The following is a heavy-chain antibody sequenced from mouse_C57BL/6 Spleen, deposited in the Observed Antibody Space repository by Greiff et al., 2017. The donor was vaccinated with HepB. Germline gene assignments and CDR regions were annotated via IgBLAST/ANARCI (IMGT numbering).Heavy chain of an antibody. D-gene: IGHD4-1*01. CDR1: GYAFSSSW. CDR2: IYPGDGDT. Sequence: QVQLKESGPELVKPGASVKISCKASGYAFSSSWMNWVKQRPGKGLEWIGRIYPGDGDTNYNGKFKGKATLTADKSSSTAYMQLSRLTSEDSAVYFCALTGTVYYFDYWGQGTTLTVSS. J-gene: IGHJ2*01. V-gene: IGHV1-82*01. CDR3: ALTGTVYYFDY.